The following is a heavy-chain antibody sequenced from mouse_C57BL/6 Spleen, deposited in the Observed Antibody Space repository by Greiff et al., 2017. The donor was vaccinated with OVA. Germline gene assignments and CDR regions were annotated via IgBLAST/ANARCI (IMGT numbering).Heavy chain of an antibody. Sequence: EVKLVESEGGLVQPGSSMKLSCTASGFTFSDYYMAWVRQVPEKGLEWVANINYDGSSTYYLDSLKSRFIISRDNAKNILYLQMSSLKSEDTATYYCARDGLELGPLDYWGQGTTLTVSS. CDR2: INYDGSST. V-gene: IGHV5-16*01. J-gene: IGHJ2*01. CDR3: ARDGLELGPLDY. D-gene: IGHD4-1*01. CDR1: GFTFSDYY.